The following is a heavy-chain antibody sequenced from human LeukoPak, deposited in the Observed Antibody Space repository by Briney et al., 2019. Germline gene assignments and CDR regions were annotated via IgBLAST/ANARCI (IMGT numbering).Heavy chain of an antibody. J-gene: IGHJ4*02. V-gene: IGHV4-59*01. Sequence: PSETLSLTCTVSGGSISSYYWSWIRQPPGKGLEWIGYIYYSGSTNYNPSLKSRVTISVDTSENQFSLKLSSVTAADTAVYYCARFTVGATYGNFDYWGREPWSPSPQ. D-gene: IGHD1-26*01. CDR1: GGSISSYY. CDR3: ARFTVGATYGNFDY. CDR2: IYYSGST.